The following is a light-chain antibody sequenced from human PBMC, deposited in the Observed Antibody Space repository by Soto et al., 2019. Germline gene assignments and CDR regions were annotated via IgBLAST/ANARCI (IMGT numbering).Light chain of an antibody. J-gene: IGLJ2*01. Sequence: QPVLIQPPSASGTPGQRVTISCSGSNSNIGTKPVSWYQHLPGTAPKVLIYSNDQRPSGVPDRFSGSKSGTSASLAISGLQSEDETDYYCAAWDDSLDAVVFGGGTKVTVL. CDR1: NSNIGTKP. V-gene: IGLV1-44*01. CDR3: AAWDDSLDAVV. CDR2: SND.